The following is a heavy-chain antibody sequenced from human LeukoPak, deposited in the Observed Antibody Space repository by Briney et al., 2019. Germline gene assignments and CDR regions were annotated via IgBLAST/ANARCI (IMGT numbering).Heavy chain of an antibody. J-gene: IGHJ5*02. CDR1: GFTFSRYA. CDR2: ISGSGGST. D-gene: IGHD3-22*01. CDR3: AKGVYYDSRGWFDP. Sequence: PGGSLRLPCAASGFTFSRYAMSWVRQAPGKGLEWVSVISGSGGSTNYADSVKGRFTISRDNSKNTLYLQINSLRAEDTAVYYCAKGVYYDSRGWFDPWGQGTLVTVSS. V-gene: IGHV3-23*01.